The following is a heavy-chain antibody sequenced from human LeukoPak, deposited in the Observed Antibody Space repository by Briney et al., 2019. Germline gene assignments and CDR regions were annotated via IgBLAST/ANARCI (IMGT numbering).Heavy chain of an antibody. Sequence: GGSLRLSCAASGFTFSSYGMHWVRQAPGKGLEWVAVIWSNGNNRYYADSVKGRFTFSRDNSKNTLSLQMNSLRAEDTAVYYCAKGQTTFDPWGQGTLVTVSS. D-gene: IGHD1-7*01. J-gene: IGHJ5*02. V-gene: IGHV3-33*06. CDR1: GFTFSSYG. CDR2: IWSNGNNR. CDR3: AKGQTTFDP.